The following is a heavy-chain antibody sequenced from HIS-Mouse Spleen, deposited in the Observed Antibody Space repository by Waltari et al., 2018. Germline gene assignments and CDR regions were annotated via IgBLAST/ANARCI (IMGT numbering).Heavy chain of an antibody. V-gene: IGHV4-38-2*02. J-gene: IGHJ5*02. CDR2: IYHSGST. CDR3: ARVKT. CDR1: GYSISCGYY. Sequence: QVQLQESGPGLVKPSEPLSLTCTVSGYSISCGYYWGWIRQPPGKGLEWIGSIYHSGSTYYNPSLKSRVTISVDTSKNQFSLKLSSVTAADTAVYYCARVKTWGQGTLVTVSS.